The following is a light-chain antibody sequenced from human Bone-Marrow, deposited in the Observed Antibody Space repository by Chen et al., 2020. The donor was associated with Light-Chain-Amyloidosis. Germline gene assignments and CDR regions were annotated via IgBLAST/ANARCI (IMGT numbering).Light chain of an antibody. CDR3: CAHGGGNNFYV. Sequence: QSALTQPPSASGSPGQSGTISCTGTSSDVGAYNFVSWYQQHPEKAPNLMIYEVSKRPSGVPDGFAASKSGNAASLTGSGHQAEDEADDYCCAHGGGNNFYVFGAGTKVTVL. V-gene: IGLV2-8*01. CDR2: EVS. CDR1: SSDVGAYNF. J-gene: IGLJ1*01.